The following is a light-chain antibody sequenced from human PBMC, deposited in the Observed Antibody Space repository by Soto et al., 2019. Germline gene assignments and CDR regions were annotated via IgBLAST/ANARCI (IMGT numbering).Light chain of an antibody. V-gene: IGLV2-14*03. Sequence: QSALTQPASVSGSPGQSIAISCTGTSSDVGGYNSVSWYQQHPGKAPKLMIYNVSNRPSGVSDRFSGSKSGNTASLTISGLQADDEADYYCSSYTSSNTYVFGTGTKLTVL. CDR2: NVS. J-gene: IGLJ1*01. CDR3: SSYTSSNTYV. CDR1: SSDVGGYNS.